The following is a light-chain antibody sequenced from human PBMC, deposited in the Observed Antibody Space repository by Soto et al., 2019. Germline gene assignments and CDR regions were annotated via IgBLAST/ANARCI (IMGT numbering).Light chain of an antibody. V-gene: IGLV2-18*02. CDR1: SSDVGKYDR. J-gene: IGLJ1*01. Sequence: QSALTQPPSVSGSPGQSVTISCTGTSSDVGKYDRVSWYQQPPGTAPKLIIYEVINRPSGVPARFSGSKSGNTASLTISGLQAEDEADYYCSSYMSTSRYVFGAGTKVTV. CDR3: SSYMSTSRYV. CDR2: EVI.